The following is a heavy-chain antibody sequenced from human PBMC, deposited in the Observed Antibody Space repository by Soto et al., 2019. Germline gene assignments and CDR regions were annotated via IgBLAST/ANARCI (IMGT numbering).Heavy chain of an antibody. CDR2: INPNSGGT. V-gene: IGHV1-2*02. D-gene: IGHD2-2*01. J-gene: IGHJ6*02. CDR1: GYTFTGYY. Sequence: QVQLVQSGAEVKKPGASVKVSCKASGYTFTGYYMHWVRQAPGQGLEWMGWINPNSGGTNYAQKFQGRVTMTRDTSISTAYMELGRLRSDDTAVYYCARVVVVVPAAENYGMDVWGQGTTVTVSS. CDR3: ARVVVVVPAAENYGMDV.